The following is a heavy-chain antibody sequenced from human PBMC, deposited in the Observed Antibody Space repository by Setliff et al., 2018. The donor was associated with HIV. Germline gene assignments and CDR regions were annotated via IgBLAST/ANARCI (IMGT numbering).Heavy chain of an antibody. J-gene: IGHJ1*01. CDR3: ARGGYSYGFGRHRAYFQY. CDR1: GGSFSAYY. D-gene: IGHD5-18*01. CDR2: INHSGGT. V-gene: IGHV4-34*01. Sequence: SETLSLNCAVYGGSFSAYYWSWIRQTPGKGLEWIGEINHSGGTNYNPSLKSRVTMSVDTSKNQFSLKLSSVTAADTAVFYCARGGYSYGFGRHRAYFQYWGQGTQVTVSS.